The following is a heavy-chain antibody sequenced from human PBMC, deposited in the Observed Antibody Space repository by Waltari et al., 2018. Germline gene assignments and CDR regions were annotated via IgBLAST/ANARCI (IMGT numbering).Heavy chain of an antibody. V-gene: IGHV4-39*02. CDR2: ISYNGAT. D-gene: IGHD5-12*01. CDR3: ATYIGASIGTAAFDV. CDR1: GGYITSNRHY. Sequence: QLQLQESGPGLGKPSETLYLPRLVSGGYITSNRHYSAWIRQPPGQGLEWIGTISYNGATYSSPSLKSLVTVSRDTSKNHLSLKLDSVTAADTAVYYCATYIGASIGTAAFDVWGQGTMVTVSS. J-gene: IGHJ3*01.